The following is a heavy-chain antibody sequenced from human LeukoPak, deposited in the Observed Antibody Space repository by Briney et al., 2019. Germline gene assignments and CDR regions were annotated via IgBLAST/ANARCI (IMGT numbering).Heavy chain of an antibody. J-gene: IGHJ6*03. CDR1: GYSFTSYY. CDR3: VRAHGYYYYMDV. V-gene: IGHV1-8*03. CDR2: MNPNIVNT. Sequence: GASVKVSCKASGYSFTSYYNNLLRLATRQPLEWMGWMNPNIVNTGYAQKFQRKVTITSNTSIITAHMQLSSLLSDDPALYYVVRAHGYYYYMDVWGQGTTVTVSS.